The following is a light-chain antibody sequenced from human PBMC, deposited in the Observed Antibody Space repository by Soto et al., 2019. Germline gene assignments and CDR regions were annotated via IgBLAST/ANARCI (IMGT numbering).Light chain of an antibody. CDR2: GAS. J-gene: IGKJ4*01. CDR3: RQYNNWPLT. Sequence: EIVMTQSPATLSVSPGERATLSCRASQSVSSNLAWYQQKPGQAPRLLIYGASTRATGIPARSSGSGSGTEFTLTISSLQSEDFAVYYCRQYNNWPLTFGGGTKVDIK. CDR1: QSVSSN. V-gene: IGKV3D-15*01.